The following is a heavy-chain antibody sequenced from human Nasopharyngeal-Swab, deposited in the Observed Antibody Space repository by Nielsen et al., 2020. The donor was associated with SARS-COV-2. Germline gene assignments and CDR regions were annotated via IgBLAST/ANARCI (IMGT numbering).Heavy chain of an antibody. CDR2: IYTSGST. CDR3: ARGRASIAVADY. J-gene: IGHJ4*02. CDR1: GGSISSGGYY. Sequence: SETLSLTCTVSGGSISSGGYYWSWIRQPAGKGLEWIGRIYTSGSTNYNPSLKSRVTISVDTSKNQFSLKLSSVTAADTAVYYCARGRASIAVADYWGQGTLVTVSS. D-gene: IGHD6-19*01. V-gene: IGHV4-61*02.